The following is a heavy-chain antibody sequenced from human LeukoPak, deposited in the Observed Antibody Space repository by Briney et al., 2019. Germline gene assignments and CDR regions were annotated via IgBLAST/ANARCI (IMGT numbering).Heavy chain of an antibody. Sequence: GASVKVSCKASGYTFTGYYMHWVRQAPGQGLEWMGWINPNSGGTNYAQKFQGRVTMTRDTSISTAYMELCRLRSDDTAVYYRARGGGYSYGLPSGYWGQGTLVTVSS. CDR3: ARGGGYSYGLPSGY. J-gene: IGHJ4*02. CDR2: INPNSGGT. CDR1: GYTFTGYY. D-gene: IGHD5-18*01. V-gene: IGHV1-2*02.